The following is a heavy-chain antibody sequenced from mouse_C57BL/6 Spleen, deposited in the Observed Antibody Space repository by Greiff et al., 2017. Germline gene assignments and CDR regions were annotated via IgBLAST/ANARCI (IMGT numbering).Heavy chain of an antibody. V-gene: IGHV1-77*01. Sequence: VQLQQSGPELVKPGASVKISCKASGYSFTDYYINWVKQRPGQGLEWIGKIGPGTGGTSSNEKFKGKATLTADKSSSTAYMQLSRLTSEESAVNICVRAGPYAMDYWGQGTSVTVSS. CDR1: GYSFTDYY. CDR3: VRAGPYAMDY. CDR2: IGPGTGGT. D-gene: IGHD4-1*01. J-gene: IGHJ4*01.